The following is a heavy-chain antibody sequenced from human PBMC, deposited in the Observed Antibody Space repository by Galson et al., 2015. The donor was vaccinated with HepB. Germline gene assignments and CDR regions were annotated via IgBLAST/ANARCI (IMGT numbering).Heavy chain of an antibody. J-gene: IGHJ4*02. D-gene: IGHD3-16*01. CDR3: TSRWGAKIDY. Sequence: SLRLSCAASGFTFSGSAMHWVRQASGKGLEWVGRIRSKANSYATAYAASVKGRFTISGDDSKNTAYLQMNSLKTEDTAVYYCTSRWGAKIDYWGQGTLVTVSS. V-gene: IGHV3-73*01. CDR2: IRSKANSYAT. CDR1: GFTFSGSA.